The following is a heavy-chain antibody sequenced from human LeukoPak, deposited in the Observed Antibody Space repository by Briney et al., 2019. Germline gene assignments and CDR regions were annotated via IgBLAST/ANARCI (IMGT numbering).Heavy chain of an antibody. CDR2: IYYSGST. CDR3: AGDDYDLTY. D-gene: IGHD4-17*01. V-gene: IGHV4-59*12. J-gene: IGHJ4*02. Sequence: SETLSLTCTVSGGSISSYYWSWIRQPPGKGLEWIGYIYYSGSTNYNPSLKSRVTISLDKSKNQFSLKLTSVTAADTAVYFCAGDDYDLTYWGQGTLVTVSS. CDR1: GGSISSYY.